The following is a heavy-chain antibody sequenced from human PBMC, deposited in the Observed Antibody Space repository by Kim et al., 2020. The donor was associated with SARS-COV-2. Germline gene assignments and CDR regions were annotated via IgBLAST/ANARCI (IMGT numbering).Heavy chain of an antibody. CDR2: ISWNTGSI. CDR3: AKSTIGGYYYYGMGV. J-gene: IGHJ6*02. CDR1: GFTFDDYA. Sequence: GGSLRLSCAASGFTFDDYAMHWVRQAPGKGLEWVSGISWNTGSIGYADSVKGRFTISRDNAKNSLYLQMNSLRGEDTALYYCAKSTIGGYYYYGMGVWGQGTTVTVSS. V-gene: IGHV3-9*01. D-gene: IGHD3-16*01.